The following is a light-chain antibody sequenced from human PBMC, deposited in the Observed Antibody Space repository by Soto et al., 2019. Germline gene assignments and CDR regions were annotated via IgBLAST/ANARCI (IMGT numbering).Light chain of an antibody. CDR3: QQRNVWPPAT. CDR1: QSVSSY. CDR2: DAS. J-gene: IGKJ5*01. Sequence: IVLTQSPATLSLSPGERATLSCRASQSVSSYLAWYQQKPGQAPRLLIYDASNRATGIPARFSGSGSGTDFTLTISSLEPEDSAVYYCQQRNVWPPATFGQGTRLEI. V-gene: IGKV3-11*01.